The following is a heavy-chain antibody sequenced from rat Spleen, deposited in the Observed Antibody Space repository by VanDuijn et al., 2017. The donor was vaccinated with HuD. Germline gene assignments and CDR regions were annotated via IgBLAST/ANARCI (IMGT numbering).Heavy chain of an antibody. CDR2: INKDSSTI. J-gene: IGHJ4*01. V-gene: IGHV5-31*01. CDR1: GFTFNNYW. Sequence: EVQLVESGGGLVQPGGSLKLSCVASGFTFNNYWMTWIRQAPGKGLERIGEINKDSSTINYTPSLKDKFTISRDNAKSTLYLQMNSLRSEDTATYYCTRARSSYKGYVMDAWGQGASVTVSS. CDR3: TRARSSYKGYVMDA. D-gene: IGHD1-2*01.